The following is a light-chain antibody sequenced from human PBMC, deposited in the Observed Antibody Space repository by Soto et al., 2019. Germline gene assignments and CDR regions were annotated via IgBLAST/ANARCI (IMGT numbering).Light chain of an antibody. J-gene: IGKJ1*01. CDR1: QSVSSY. CDR3: QQYGSAPWT. V-gene: IGKV3-20*01. CDR2: DTS. Sequence: EIVLTQSPATLSLSPGERATLSCRASQSVSSYLAWYQQKPGQAPRLLIYDTSTRATGTPARFSGSGSGTDFTLTISSLEPEDFAVYYCQQYGSAPWTFGQGTKVDIK.